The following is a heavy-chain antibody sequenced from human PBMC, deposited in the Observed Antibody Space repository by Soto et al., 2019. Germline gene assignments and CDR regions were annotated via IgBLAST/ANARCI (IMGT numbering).Heavy chain of an antibody. CDR2: ISYDGSNK. D-gene: IGHD5-18*01. J-gene: IGHJ6*02. CDR1: GFTFSSYA. Sequence: QVQLVESGGGVVQPGRSLRLSCAASGFTFSSYAMHWVRQAPGKGLEWVAVISYDGSNKYYADSVKGRFTISRANSKNTLYLQMNSLRAEDTAVYYCARELKAKEQLWSNNYYYYGMDVWGQGTTVTVSS. V-gene: IGHV3-30-3*01. CDR3: ARELKAKEQLWSNNYYYYGMDV.